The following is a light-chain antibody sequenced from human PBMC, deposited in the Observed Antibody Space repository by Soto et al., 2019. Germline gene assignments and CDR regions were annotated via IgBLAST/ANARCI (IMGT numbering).Light chain of an antibody. CDR1: QSISSNQ. Sequence: ESVLPQSPGTLSFSPGERATLSCRASQSISSNQLAWYQQTPGQAPRLLIYGASSRATGIPDRFSGGGSGTDFTLTISRLEPEDFAVYYCQQYGSSPETFGQGTKVDI. V-gene: IGKV3-20*01. CDR3: QQYGSSPET. CDR2: GAS. J-gene: IGKJ1*01.